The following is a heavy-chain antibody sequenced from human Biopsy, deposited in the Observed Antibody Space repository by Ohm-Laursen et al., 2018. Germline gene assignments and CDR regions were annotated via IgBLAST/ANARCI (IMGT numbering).Heavy chain of an antibody. J-gene: IGHJ6*02. CDR1: GFTFSVYA. CDR3: ARDPIVGSKADGMDV. CDR2: IWYDGSSE. Sequence: SLRLSCAAPGFTFSVYAMHWVRQAPGKGLEWVAIIWYDGSSEYYADSVKGRFTISRDNSKNTVYLQMSSLRVEDTAVYYCARDPIVGSKADGMDVWGQGTTVTVSS. D-gene: IGHD1-26*01. V-gene: IGHV3-33*01.